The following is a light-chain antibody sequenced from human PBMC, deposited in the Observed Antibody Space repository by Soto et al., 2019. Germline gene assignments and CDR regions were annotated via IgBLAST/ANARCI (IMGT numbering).Light chain of an antibody. J-gene: IGLJ2*01. CDR3: SSYTTSTTLVV. CDR2: DVS. V-gene: IGLV2-14*01. CDR1: SSDVGDYDY. Sequence: QSALTQPASVSGSPGQSITISCTGTSSDVGDYDYVSWYQQHPGKAPKVMIYDVSYRPSGVSTRFSGSKSGNTASLTISGLQAEDEADYYCSSYTTSTTLVVLGGGTKLTVL.